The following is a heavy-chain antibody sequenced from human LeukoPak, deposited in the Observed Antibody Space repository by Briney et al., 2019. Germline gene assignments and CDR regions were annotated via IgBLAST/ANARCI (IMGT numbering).Heavy chain of an antibody. CDR2: IYYSGST. Sequence: PSETLSLTCTVSGGSISSGGYYWSWIRQHPGKGLEWIGYIYYSGSTYYNPSLKSRVTISVDTSKNQFSLKLSSVTAADTAVYYCARVWIQLWRFDYWDQGTLVTVSS. D-gene: IGHD5-18*01. V-gene: IGHV4-31*03. CDR1: GGSISSGGYY. J-gene: IGHJ4*02. CDR3: ARVWIQLWRFDY.